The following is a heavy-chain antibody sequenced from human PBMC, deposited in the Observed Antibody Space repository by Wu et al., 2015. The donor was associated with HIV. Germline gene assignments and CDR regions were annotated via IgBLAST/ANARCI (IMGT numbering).Heavy chain of an antibody. J-gene: IGHJ6*02. CDR1: GYTFNSYG. V-gene: IGHV1-18*01. CDR3: VREKYSRDDYYYNGMDL. Sequence: QVQLVQSGPEVKKPGASVKVSCKTYGYTFNSYGVTWVRQARGQGLEWVGWISAYNDKTMYAQKFQDRVTMTTDMSTSTIYMELRSLRSDDTAVYYCVREKYSRDDYYYNGMDLWGQGTTVTVSS. CDR2: ISAYNDKT. D-gene: IGHD6-13*01.